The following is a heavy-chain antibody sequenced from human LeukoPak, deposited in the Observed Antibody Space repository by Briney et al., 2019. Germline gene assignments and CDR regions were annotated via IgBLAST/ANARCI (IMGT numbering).Heavy chain of an antibody. Sequence: ASVKVSCKASEYTFTAYYMHWVRQAPGRGLESMGWINPNSGGTNYAQKFQGRVTMTRDTSISTVYMELSSLRSDDTAVYFCARASLIPVAEKLPFEYWGQGTLVTVSS. V-gene: IGHV1-2*02. D-gene: IGHD6-19*01. J-gene: IGHJ4*02. CDR1: EYTFTAYY. CDR2: INPNSGGT. CDR3: ARASLIPVAEKLPFEY.